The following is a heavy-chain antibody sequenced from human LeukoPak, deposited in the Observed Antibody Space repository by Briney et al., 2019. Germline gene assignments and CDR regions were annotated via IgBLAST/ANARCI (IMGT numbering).Heavy chain of an antibody. CDR2: IKSKTDGGTT. CDR1: GFTFSNAW. D-gene: IGHD4-17*01. Sequence: TAGGSLRLSCAASGFTFSNAWMSWVRQAPGKGLEWVGRIKSKTDGGTTDYAAPVKGRFTISRDDSKNTLYLQMNSLKTEDTAVYYCTTAQKDYGDYVTDYWGQGTLVTVSS. CDR3: TTAQKDYGDYVTDY. J-gene: IGHJ4*02. V-gene: IGHV3-15*01.